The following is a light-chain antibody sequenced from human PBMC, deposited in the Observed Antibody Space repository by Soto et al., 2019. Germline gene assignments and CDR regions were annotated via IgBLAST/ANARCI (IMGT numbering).Light chain of an antibody. J-gene: IGKJ1*01. CDR2: SAS. Sequence: EVVMTQSPATLSVSPGERATLSCRASQSIRTDLAWYQQKPGQAPSLLIFSASTRATGVPARFSGSGSGTEFTLTISSLQSEDFAVYYCQQYNKWPQWTFGQVTKVDI. V-gene: IGKV3-15*01. CDR1: QSIRTD. CDR3: QQYNKWPQWT.